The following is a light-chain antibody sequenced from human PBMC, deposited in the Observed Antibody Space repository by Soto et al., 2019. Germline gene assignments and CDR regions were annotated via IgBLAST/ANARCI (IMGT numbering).Light chain of an antibody. V-gene: IGKV3-15*01. CDR3: QQYDIWPPYT. Sequence: EVVMTQSPASLSASPGERVTLSCRASQNIRSSLAWYQQRPGQAPRLLIYDASTRATGIPPRFSGGGSGTEFTVXISSVQSEDFAIYYFQQYDIWPPYTFGQGTKVDIK. CDR2: DAS. CDR1: QNIRSS. J-gene: IGKJ2*01.